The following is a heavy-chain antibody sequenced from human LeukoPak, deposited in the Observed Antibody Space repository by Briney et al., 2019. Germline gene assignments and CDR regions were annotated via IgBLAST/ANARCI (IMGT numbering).Heavy chain of an antibody. D-gene: IGHD4-17*01. CDR3: AGYGDYEAPDY. J-gene: IGHJ4*02. Sequence: GESLKISCKGSGYSSTNYRITWVRQLPGKGLEWMGRIDPSDSYTNYSPSFQGHVTISADKSISTAHLQWSSLKASDTAMYYCAGYGDYEAPDYWGQGTLVTVSS. CDR1: GYSSTNYR. V-gene: IGHV5-10-1*01. CDR2: IDPSDSYT.